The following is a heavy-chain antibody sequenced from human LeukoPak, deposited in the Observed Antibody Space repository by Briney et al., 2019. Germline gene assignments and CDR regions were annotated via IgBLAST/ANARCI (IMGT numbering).Heavy chain of an antibody. CDR1: GFTVSSNS. CDR3: AREGGSYSNYFDY. D-gene: IGHD1-26*01. Sequence: GGSLRLSCTVSGFTVSSNSMSWVRQAPGKGLEWVSFIYSDNTHYSDSVKGRFTISRDNSKNTLYLQMNSLKAEDTAIYYCAREGGSYSNYFDYWGQGTLVTVSS. CDR2: IYSDNT. V-gene: IGHV3-53*01. J-gene: IGHJ4*02.